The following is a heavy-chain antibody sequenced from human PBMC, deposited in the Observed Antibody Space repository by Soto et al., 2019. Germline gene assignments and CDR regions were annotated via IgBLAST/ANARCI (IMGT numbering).Heavy chain of an antibody. Sequence: SVTLFLTWTVSGVSISSGDYYWSWIRQPPGKGLEWIGYIYYSGSTYYNPSLKSRVTISVDTSKNQFSLKLSSVTAADTAVYYCAGSGYSYGYRKGTGYFDYWGQGTLVTVSS. V-gene: IGHV4-30-4*01. CDR3: AGSGYSYGYRKGTGYFDY. J-gene: IGHJ4*02. CDR2: IYYSGST. D-gene: IGHD5-18*01. CDR1: GVSISSGDYY.